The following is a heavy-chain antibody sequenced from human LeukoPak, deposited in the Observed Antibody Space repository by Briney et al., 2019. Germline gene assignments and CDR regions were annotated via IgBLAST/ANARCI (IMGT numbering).Heavy chain of an antibody. J-gene: IGHJ3*02. V-gene: IGHV4-59*01. CDR1: AGSISGYY. CDR3: ARERVIATTYDAFDI. D-gene: IGHD2-15*01. Sequence: PSETLSLTCTVSAGSISGYYWTWIRQPPGKGLEWIGNTYYTGNTDYNRSLKSRVTISIDTSKNQFSLKLSSVTAADTALYYCARERVIATTYDAFDIWGQGTMVTVSS. CDR2: TYYTGNT.